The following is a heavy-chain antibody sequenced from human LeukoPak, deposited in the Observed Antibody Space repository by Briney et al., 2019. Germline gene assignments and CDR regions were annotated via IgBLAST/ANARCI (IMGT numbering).Heavy chain of an antibody. D-gene: IGHD2-2*01. J-gene: IGHJ5*02. Sequence: ASVKVSCKASGYTLTDYYMHWVRQATGQGLEWMGWMNPNSGNTGYAQKFQGRVTMTRNTSISTAYMELSSLRSEDTAVYYCARRTYHDWFDPWGQGTLVTVSS. CDR2: MNPNSGNT. V-gene: IGHV1-8*02. CDR1: GYTLTDYY. CDR3: ARRTYHDWFDP.